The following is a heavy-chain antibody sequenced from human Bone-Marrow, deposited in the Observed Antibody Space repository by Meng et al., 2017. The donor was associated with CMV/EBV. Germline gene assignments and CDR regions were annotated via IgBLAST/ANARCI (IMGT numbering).Heavy chain of an antibody. Sequence: GGSLRLSCKGSGYSFTSYWIGWVRQMPGKGLEWMGIIYPGDSDTRYSPSFQGQVTISADKSISTAYLQWSSLKASDTAMYYCARYKGYCSSTSCPPHYNWFDPWGQGNLVNVAS. J-gene: IGHJ5*02. V-gene: IGHV5-51*01. D-gene: IGHD2-2*01. CDR2: IYPGDSDT. CDR3: ARYKGYCSSTSCPPHYNWFDP. CDR1: GYSFTSYW.